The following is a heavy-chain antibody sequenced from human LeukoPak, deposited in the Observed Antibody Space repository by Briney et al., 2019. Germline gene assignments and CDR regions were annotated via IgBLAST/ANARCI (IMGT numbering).Heavy chain of an antibody. V-gene: IGHV4-31*03. CDR3: ARAHPLTGYYPLDY. D-gene: IGHD3-9*01. Sequence: SQTLSLTCTVSGGSISSGGYYWSWIRQHPGKGLEWIGYIYYSGSTYYNPSLKSRVTISVDTSKNQFSLKLSSVTAADTAVYYCARAHPLTGYYPLDYWGQGTLVTVSS. CDR1: GGSISSGGYY. CDR2: IYYSGST. J-gene: IGHJ4*02.